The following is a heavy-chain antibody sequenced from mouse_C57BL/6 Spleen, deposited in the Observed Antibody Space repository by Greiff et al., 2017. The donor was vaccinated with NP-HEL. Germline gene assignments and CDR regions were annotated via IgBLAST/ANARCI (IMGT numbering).Heavy chain of an antibody. Sequence: EVQLVESGGGLVQPGGSLKLSCAASGFTFSDYYMYWVRQTPEKRLEWVAYISNGGGSPYYPDPLTGRFTISRDNAKNTLYLQMSRLKSEDTAMYYCARQLLIYDGYYEDYYAMDYWGQGTSVTVSS. CDR1: GFTFSDYY. V-gene: IGHV5-12*01. D-gene: IGHD2-3*01. CDR2: ISNGGGSP. J-gene: IGHJ4*01. CDR3: ARQLLIYDGYYEDYYAMDY.